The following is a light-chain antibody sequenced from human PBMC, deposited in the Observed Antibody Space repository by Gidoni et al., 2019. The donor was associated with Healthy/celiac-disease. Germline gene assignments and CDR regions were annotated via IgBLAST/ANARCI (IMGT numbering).Light chain of an antibody. CDR3: QSYDSSLSALYV. Sequence: QSVLTQPPSVSGAPGQRVTISCTGSSSHIGAGYDVPWYQQLPGTAPKLLIYGNSNRPSVVPDRFSGSKSGTSASLAITGLQAEDEADYYCQSYDSSLSALYVFGTGTKVTVL. V-gene: IGLV1-40*01. J-gene: IGLJ1*01. CDR1: SSHIGAGYD. CDR2: GNS.